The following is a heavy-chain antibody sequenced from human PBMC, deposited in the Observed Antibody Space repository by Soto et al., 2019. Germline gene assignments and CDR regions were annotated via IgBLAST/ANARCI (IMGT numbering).Heavy chain of an antibody. Sequence: QVQLVQSGAEVKKPGSSVKVSCKASGGPFSSYAISWVRQAPGQGLEWMGGIIPIFGTANYAQKFQGRVTITADESTSTAYMELSSLRSEDTAVYYCARDLEGSNPYGMDVWGQGTTVTVSS. J-gene: IGHJ6*02. CDR2: IIPIFGTA. CDR3: ARDLEGSNPYGMDV. CDR1: GGPFSSYA. V-gene: IGHV1-69*01. D-gene: IGHD3-3*01.